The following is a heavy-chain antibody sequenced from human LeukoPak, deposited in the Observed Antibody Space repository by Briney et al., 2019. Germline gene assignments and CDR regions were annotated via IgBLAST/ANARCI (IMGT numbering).Heavy chain of an antibody. CDR3: ARGFGGGYDRSPIWFDP. Sequence: GASVKVSCKASGGTFSSYAISWVRQAPGQGLEWMGGIIPIFGTANYAQKFQGRVTITADESTSTAYMELSSLRSEDTAVYYCARGFGGGYDRSPIWFDPWGQGTLVTVSS. D-gene: IGHD5-12*01. CDR2: IIPIFGTA. CDR1: GGTFSSYA. V-gene: IGHV1-69*13. J-gene: IGHJ5*02.